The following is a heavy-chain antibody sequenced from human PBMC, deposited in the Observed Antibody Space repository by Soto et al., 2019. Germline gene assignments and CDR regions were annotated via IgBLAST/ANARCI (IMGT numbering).Heavy chain of an antibody. V-gene: IGHV3-43D*03. J-gene: IGHJ6*02. D-gene: IGHD6-19*01. CDR1: GFTFDDYA. Sequence: GSLRLSCAASGFTFDDYAMHWVRQAPGKGLEWVSLISWDGGSTYYADSVKGRFTISRDNSKNSLYLQMNSLRAEDTALYYCAKDTGYSSGWYYYYGMDVWGQGTTVTVSS. CDR3: AKDTGYSSGWYYYYGMDV. CDR2: ISWDGGST.